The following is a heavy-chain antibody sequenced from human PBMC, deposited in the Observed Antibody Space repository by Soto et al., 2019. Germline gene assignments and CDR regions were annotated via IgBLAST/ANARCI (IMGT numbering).Heavy chain of an antibody. J-gene: IGHJ5*02. D-gene: IGHD3-10*01. CDR2: IYWDDNK. Sequence: QITLKESGPTLVKPTQTLTLTCTFSGFSLSTSGVGVGWIRQPPGKALEWLALIYWDDNKRYSPSLKSRLTITHAPSTTQVVLTISNIDPVATATYYSPQTSYSRSTSFHPCAHATLFTLSS. CDR3: PQTSYSRSTSFHP. V-gene: IGHV2-5*02. CDR1: GFSLSTSGVG.